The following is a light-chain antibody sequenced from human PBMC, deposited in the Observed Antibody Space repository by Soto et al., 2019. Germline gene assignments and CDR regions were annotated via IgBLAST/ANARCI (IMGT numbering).Light chain of an antibody. CDR3: CSYAGSFYV. J-gene: IGLJ1*01. V-gene: IGLV2-11*01. CDR2: GVN. CDR1: SSDVGGYNY. Sequence: QSALTQPRSVSGSPGQSVTISCTGTSSDVGGYNYVSWYQQHPGKAPKLMIYGVNERPSGVPDRFSGSKSDITASLTISGLQAEDEADYYCCSYAGSFYVFGTGTKVTVL.